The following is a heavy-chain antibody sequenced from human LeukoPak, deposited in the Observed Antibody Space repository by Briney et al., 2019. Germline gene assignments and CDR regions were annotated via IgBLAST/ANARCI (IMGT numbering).Heavy chain of an antibody. J-gene: IGHJ4*02. CDR2: IYYSGST. CDR1: AGSISSYY. V-gene: IGHV4-59*01. Sequence: PSESLSLTCTVSAGSISSYYWGWIRQPPGKGLEWIGYIYYSGSTNYNPPLKSRVTISVDTSKNQFFLKLSSVAAADAAVYYCARGARPGGMIDYWGQGTLVTVSS. CDR3: ARGARPGGMIDY. D-gene: IGHD3-16*01.